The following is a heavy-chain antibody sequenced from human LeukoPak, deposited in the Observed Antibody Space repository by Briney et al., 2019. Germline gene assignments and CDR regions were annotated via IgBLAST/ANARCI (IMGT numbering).Heavy chain of an antibody. Sequence: ASVKVSCKASGYTFTGYYVHWVRQAPGQGLEWMGWINPNSGGTNYAQKFQGRATMTRDTSISTAYMELSRLRSDDTAVYYCARDLRIRKNYYGSGSSFDPWGQGTLVTVSS. D-gene: IGHD3-10*01. J-gene: IGHJ5*02. CDR2: INPNSGGT. CDR1: GYTFTGYY. V-gene: IGHV1-2*02. CDR3: ARDLRIRKNYYGSGSSFDP.